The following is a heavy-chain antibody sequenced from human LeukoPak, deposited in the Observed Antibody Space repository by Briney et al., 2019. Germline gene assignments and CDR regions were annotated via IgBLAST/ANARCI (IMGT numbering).Heavy chain of an antibody. J-gene: IGHJ5*02. Sequence: NPSETLSLTCTVSGGSISRYYWSSIRQPPRKGLEWIGYIYYSGSTNYNPPLKSRVTISVDTSKNQFPLKLSSVTAADTAVYYCARGGAVTQWFDPWGQGTLVTVSS. D-gene: IGHD4-17*01. CDR3: ARGGAVTQWFDP. CDR1: GGSISRYY. V-gene: IGHV4-59*01. CDR2: IYYSGST.